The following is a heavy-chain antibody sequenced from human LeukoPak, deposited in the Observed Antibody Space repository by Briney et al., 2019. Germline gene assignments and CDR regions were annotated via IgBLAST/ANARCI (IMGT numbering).Heavy chain of an antibody. J-gene: IGHJ4*02. Sequence: GGSLRLSCAASGFTFSNYWMNWVRQAPGKGLEWVANINQDGTEKYYVDSVRGRFTISRDTARNSLYLQMNSLRAEDTAVYYCARDLQLWSYFDYWGQGTLVTVSS. CDR1: GFTFSNYW. CDR2: INQDGTEK. V-gene: IGHV3-7*01. CDR3: ARDLQLWSYFDY. D-gene: IGHD5-18*01.